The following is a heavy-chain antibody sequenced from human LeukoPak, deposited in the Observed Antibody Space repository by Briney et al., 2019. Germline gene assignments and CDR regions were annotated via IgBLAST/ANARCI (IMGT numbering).Heavy chain of an antibody. V-gene: IGHV1-18*01. CDR3: ARDKAPRYTYGLGH. Sequence: AAAKVSFKASGYTFITYGINRVRQAPGQGLEWMGWISPYDGSTNFAPNLQGRVPMTTDTITTTAFMELRSLRFEDTSLYYCARDKAPRYTYGLGHWGQGTLVTVSS. CDR2: ISPYDGST. J-gene: IGHJ4*02. D-gene: IGHD5-18*01. CDR1: GYTFITYG.